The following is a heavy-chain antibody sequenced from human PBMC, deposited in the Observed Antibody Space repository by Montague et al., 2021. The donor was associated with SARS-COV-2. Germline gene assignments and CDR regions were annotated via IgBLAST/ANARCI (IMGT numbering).Heavy chain of an antibody. D-gene: IGHD3-22*01. CDR3: ARGDDSSGYHY. CDR1: GFTFSTYW. Sequence: SLRLSCAASGFTFSTYWMTWVRQAPGKGLEWVANIKHDGSEKYYVDSVKGRFTISRDNAMNSLYLQLDSLRAEDTAVYYCARGDDSSGYHYWGQGTLVTVSS. V-gene: IGHV3-7*01. J-gene: IGHJ4*02. CDR2: IKHDGSEK.